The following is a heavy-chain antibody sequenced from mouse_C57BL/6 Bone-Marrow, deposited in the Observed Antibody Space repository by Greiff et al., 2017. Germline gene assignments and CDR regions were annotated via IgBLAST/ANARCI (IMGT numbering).Heavy chain of an antibody. Sequence: VQLQQSGPELVKPGASVKISCKASGYTFTDYYMNWVKQSHGKSLEWIGDINPNNGGTSYNQKFKGKATLTVDKSSSTAYMALRSLTSEDSAVYYCAGTTGGYYFDYWGKGTTLTVSS. D-gene: IGHD1-1*01. CDR3: AGTTGGYYFDY. V-gene: IGHV1-26*01. J-gene: IGHJ2*01. CDR1: GYTFTDYY. CDR2: INPNNGGT.